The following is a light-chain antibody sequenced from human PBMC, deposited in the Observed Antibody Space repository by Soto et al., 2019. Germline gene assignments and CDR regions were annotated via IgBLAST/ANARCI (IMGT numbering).Light chain of an antibody. CDR2: GAS. CDR3: QQVNSYPFT. CDR1: QGISSF. V-gene: IGKV1-9*01. J-gene: IGKJ3*01. Sequence: DIQLTQSPPYLSASVGDRVTIICRASQGISSFLAWYQQKPGRAPKLLVYGASTVERGVPSRFSGSGSGAECTLTISSLQPEDFATDYCQQVNSYPFTFGPGTRVDIK.